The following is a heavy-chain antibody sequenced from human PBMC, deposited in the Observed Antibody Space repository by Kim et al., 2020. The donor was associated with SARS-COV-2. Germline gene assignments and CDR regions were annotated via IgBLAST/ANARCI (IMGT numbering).Heavy chain of an antibody. CDR3: ARDSSGYWPSLFDY. D-gene: IGHD3-22*01. J-gene: IGHJ4*02. V-gene: IGHV3-11*04. CDR1: GFTFSDYY. CDR2: ISSSGSTI. Sequence: GGSLRLSCAASGFTFSDYYMSWIRQAPGKGLEWVSYISSSGSTIYYADSVKGRFTSSRDNAKNSLYLQMNSLRAEDTAVYYCARDSSGYWPSLFDYWGQGTLVTVSS.